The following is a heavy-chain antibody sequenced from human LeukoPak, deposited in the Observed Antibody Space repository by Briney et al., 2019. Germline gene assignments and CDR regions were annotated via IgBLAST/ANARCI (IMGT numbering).Heavy chain of an antibody. V-gene: IGHV1-46*01. J-gene: IGHJ5*02. CDR2: INPGGGST. D-gene: IGHD4-23*01. CDR1: GYIFTSYY. CDR3: AKDLRWDHPGFDP. Sequence: ASVKVSCKASGYIFTSYYMHWVRQAPGQGLEWMGIINPGGGSTSYAQKFQDRVTMTRDTSTSTVYMELSSLRSDDTAVCYCAKDLRWDHPGFDPWGQGTLVIVSS.